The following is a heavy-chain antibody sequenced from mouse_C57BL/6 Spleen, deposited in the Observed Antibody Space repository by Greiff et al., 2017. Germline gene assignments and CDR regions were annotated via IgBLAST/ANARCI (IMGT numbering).Heavy chain of an antibody. CDR2: IHPNSGST. J-gene: IGHJ2*01. CDR3: ARGWEKNCYYGDY. V-gene: IGHV1-64*01. Sequence: VQLQQPGAELVKPGASVKLSCKASGYTFTSYWMHWVKQRPGQGLEWIGMIHPNSGSTNYNEQFKSKATLPVDKSSRTAYMQLSSLTSDSSAVYYCARGWEKNCYYGDYWGPGTTLTVSS. CDR1: GYTFTSYW. D-gene: IGHD1-1*01.